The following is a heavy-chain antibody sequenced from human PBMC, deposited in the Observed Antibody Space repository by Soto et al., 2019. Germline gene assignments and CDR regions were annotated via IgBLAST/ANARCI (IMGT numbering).Heavy chain of an antibody. CDR3: ARVYSAPPVGVVAGGDY. Sequence: SETLSLTCTVSGGSISRYYWSWIRQSPGKRLEWIGYIYFSGSTNYNPSLKSRVTISGDTSKNQFSLKLTSVTAADTAVYYCARVYSAPPVGVVAGGDYWGQGTLVTVSS. CDR2: IYFSGST. D-gene: IGHD6-19*01. J-gene: IGHJ4*02. CDR1: GGSISRYY. V-gene: IGHV4-59*01.